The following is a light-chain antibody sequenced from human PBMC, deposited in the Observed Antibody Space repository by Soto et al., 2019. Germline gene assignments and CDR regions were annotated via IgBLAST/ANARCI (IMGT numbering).Light chain of an antibody. CDR1: HRIGTW. CDR2: EAS. V-gene: IGKV1-5*01. CDR3: QQYNRYQWT. J-gene: IGKJ1*01. Sequence: DIEVTQSPSTLSASVLDRFTITCRASHRIGTWLAWYQQKPGKAPTVMVYEASKLESGVPARLSGSGSGTEFTLTISNLQPEDVATYYSQQYNRYQWTSGQGTNVDI.